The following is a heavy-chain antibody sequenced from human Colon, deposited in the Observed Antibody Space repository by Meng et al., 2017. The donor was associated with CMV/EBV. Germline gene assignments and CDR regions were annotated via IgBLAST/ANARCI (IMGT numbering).Heavy chain of an antibody. CDR2: ISSSSEYN. CDR3: ARGACDGGGWVKLWVFDY. V-gene: IGHV3-21*01. D-gene: IGHD4-23*01. J-gene: IGHJ4*02. CDR1: GFTFSTYC. Sequence: GELLKTSCAASGFTFSTYCKHWVRQAPGKGLEWVAYISSSSEYNYYADSVKGRFTISRDNAKKSLSLQMNNLRAEDTAVDYVARGACDGGGWVKLWVFDYWGLGTLVTVSS.